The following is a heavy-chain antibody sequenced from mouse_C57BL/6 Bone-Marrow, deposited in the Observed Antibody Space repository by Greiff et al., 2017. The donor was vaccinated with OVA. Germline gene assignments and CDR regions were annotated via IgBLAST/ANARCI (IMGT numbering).Heavy chain of an antibody. J-gene: IGHJ3*01. D-gene: IGHD2-1*01. Sequence: EVKLMESGGDLVKPGGSLKLSCAASGFTFSSYGMSWVRQTPDKRLEWVATISSGGSYTYYPDSVKGRFTISRDNAKNTLYLQMSSLKSEDTAMYYCARPIYYGNYVGLAYWGQGTLVTVSA. CDR3: ARPIYYGNYVGLAY. CDR2: ISSGGSYT. V-gene: IGHV5-6*01. CDR1: GFTFSSYG.